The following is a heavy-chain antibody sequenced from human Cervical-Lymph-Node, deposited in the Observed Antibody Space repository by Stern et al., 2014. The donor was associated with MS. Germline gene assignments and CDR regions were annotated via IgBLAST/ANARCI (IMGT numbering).Heavy chain of an antibody. J-gene: IGHJ4*02. CDR2: ISHDGSQK. V-gene: IGHV3-30*18. CDR3: AKDFRDQAFDY. Sequence: VHLVESGGGVVQPGRSLRLSCAASGFSFSTYGMHWVRQAPGKGLEWVAVISHDGSQKYYADSVKGRLSISRDNSMNTLYLQMNSLRAEDTAIYFCAKDFRDQAFDYWGQGTLVTVSS. CDR1: GFSFSTYG.